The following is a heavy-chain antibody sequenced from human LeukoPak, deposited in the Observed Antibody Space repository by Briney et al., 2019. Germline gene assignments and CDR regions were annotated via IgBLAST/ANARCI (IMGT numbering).Heavy chain of an antibody. CDR2: VYWNDNK. CDR3: AHRRPPLPTAEDWFVP. V-gene: IGHV2-5*01. CDR1: GFSLSTTGVG. Sequence: ESGPTLVKPTQTLTLTCTFSGFSLSTTGVGVGWFRQPPGKALEWLALVYWNDNKHYSPSLKNRLTITKDTSENQVVLTMTNMDPVDTATYYCAHRRPPLPTAEDWFVPWGQGILVSVSS. D-gene: IGHD2-2*01. J-gene: IGHJ5*02.